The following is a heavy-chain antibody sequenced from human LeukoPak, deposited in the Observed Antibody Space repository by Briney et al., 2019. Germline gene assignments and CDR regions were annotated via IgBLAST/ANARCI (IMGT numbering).Heavy chain of an antibody. CDR2: IHTNTGNP. V-gene: IGHV7-4-1*02. CDR1: GYSFTNYA. CDR3: ARDLMTTVTNNWFVP. J-gene: IGHJ5*02. Sequence: ASVTVSCTASGYSFTNYAINWVRQAPGQGLEWMGWIHTNTGNPTYAQDFTGRFVFSLDTSVSTAYLQISRLKAEDTAVYYCARDLMTTVTNNWFVPWGQGTLVTVSS. D-gene: IGHD4-17*01.